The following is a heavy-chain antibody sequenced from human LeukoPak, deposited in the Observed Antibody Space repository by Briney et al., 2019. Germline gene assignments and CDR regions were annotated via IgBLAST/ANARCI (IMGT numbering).Heavy chain of an antibody. CDR2: IIGDGSST. J-gene: IGHJ4*02. V-gene: IGHV3-74*01. Sequence: GGSLRLSCAASGFNFNTYWMHWVRQAPGKGLVWVSRIIGDGSSTTYADSLKGRFTISRDNAKNTLYLQMNSLRAEDTAVYYCARVSGDYVFDYWGQGTLVTVSS. D-gene: IGHD4-17*01. CDR1: GFNFNTYW. CDR3: ARVSGDYVFDY.